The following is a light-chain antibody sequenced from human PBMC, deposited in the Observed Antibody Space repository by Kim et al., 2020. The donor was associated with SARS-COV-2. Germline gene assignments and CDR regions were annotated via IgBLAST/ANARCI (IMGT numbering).Light chain of an antibody. J-gene: IGKJ1*01. V-gene: IGKV1-5*03. CDR3: QQYNSYSPWK. CDR2: KAC. Sequence: VGDRVNITCRASLSISSWLALHQQKPRRAPKLLIYKACSMERGVRSRFSGSGSGTEFTRNISILQPDDCATYFRQQYNSYSPWKFGEGTK. CDR1: LSISSW.